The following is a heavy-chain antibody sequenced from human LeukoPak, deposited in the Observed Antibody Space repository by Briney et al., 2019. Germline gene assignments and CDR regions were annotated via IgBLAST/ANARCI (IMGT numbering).Heavy chain of an antibody. J-gene: IGHJ5*02. V-gene: IGHV5-10-1*01. Sequence: LGESLKISCKGSGYSFTSCWIGWVRQMPGKGLEWMGRIDPSDSYTNYSPSFQGHVTISADKSISTAYLQWSSLKASDTAMYYCARVAAGNWFDPWGQGTLVTVSS. CDR2: IDPSDSYT. CDR1: GYSFTSCW. CDR3: ARVAAGNWFDP. D-gene: IGHD2-15*01.